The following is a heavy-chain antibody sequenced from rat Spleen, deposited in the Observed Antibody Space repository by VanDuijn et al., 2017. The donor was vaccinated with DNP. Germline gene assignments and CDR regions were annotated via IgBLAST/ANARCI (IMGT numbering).Heavy chain of an antibody. CDR2: INTDGGST. D-gene: IGHD1-12*03. V-gene: IGHV5-58*01. CDR1: GFTFSGYW. Sequence: EVQLVETGGGLVQPGRSLKLSCVASGFTFSGYWMYWIRQAPGKGLEWVASINTDGGSTYYPDSVKGRFTISRDNAENTVFLQMNSLRSEDTATYYCAKSYYYDGYYDYWGQGVMVTVSS. CDR3: AKSYYYDGYYDY. J-gene: IGHJ2*01.